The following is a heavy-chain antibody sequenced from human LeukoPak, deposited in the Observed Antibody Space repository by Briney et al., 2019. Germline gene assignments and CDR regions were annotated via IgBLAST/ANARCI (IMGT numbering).Heavy chain of an antibody. Sequence: SETLSLTCTVSGGSISSSSYYWSWIRQPPGKGLEWIGEINHSGSTNYNPSLKSRVTISVDTSKNQFSLKLSSVTAADTAVYYCARHLRYYYGSGSYQAARWFDPWGQGTLVTVSS. CDR3: ARHLRYYYGSGSYQAARWFDP. J-gene: IGHJ5*02. V-gene: IGHV4-39*01. D-gene: IGHD3-10*01. CDR2: INHSGST. CDR1: GGSISSSSYY.